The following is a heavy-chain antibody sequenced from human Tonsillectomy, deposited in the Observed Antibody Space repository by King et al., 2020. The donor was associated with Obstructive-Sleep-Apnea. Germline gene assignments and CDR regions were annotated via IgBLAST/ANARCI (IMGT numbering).Heavy chain of an antibody. D-gene: IGHD3-16*02. Sequence: QLQESGPGLVKPSETLSLTRTVSGGSISSYYWSWIRQPPGKGLEWIGYIYYSGSTNYNPSLKSRVTISVETSKNQFSLKLSSVTAADTAVYYCARHWNDYIWGSYRGSFDYWGQGTLVTVSS. CDR3: ARHWNDYIWGSYRGSFDY. CDR2: IYYSGST. V-gene: IGHV4-59*08. J-gene: IGHJ4*02. CDR1: GGSISSYY.